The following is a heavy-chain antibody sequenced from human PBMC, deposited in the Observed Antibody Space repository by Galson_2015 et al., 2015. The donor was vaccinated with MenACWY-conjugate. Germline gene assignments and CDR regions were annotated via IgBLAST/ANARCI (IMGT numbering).Heavy chain of an antibody. CDR3: ARYSSLYDYFDS. J-gene: IGHJ4*02. Sequence: PVKVSCKASGYTFISYGITWVRQAPGQGLEWMGGIRVSNGDTKFAQSFQDRVSMIADTSTDTAYMELRNLRSDDTALYYCARYSSLYDYFDSWGQGTLVTVSS. D-gene: IGHD6-19*01. V-gene: IGHV1-18*01. CDR2: IRVSNGDT. CDR1: GYTFISYG.